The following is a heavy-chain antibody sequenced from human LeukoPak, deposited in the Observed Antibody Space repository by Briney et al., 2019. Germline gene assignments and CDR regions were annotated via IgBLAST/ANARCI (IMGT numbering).Heavy chain of an antibody. CDR2: ISYDGSNK. D-gene: IGHD3-10*01. V-gene: IGHV3-30-3*01. Sequence: GGSLRLSCAASGFTFSSYAMHWVRQAPGKGLEWVAVISYDGSNKYYADSVKGRFTISRDNSKNTLYLQMNSLRAEDTAVYYCARERALWFGEWAFDYWGQGTLVTVSS. J-gene: IGHJ4*02. CDR3: ARERALWFGEWAFDY. CDR1: GFTFSSYA.